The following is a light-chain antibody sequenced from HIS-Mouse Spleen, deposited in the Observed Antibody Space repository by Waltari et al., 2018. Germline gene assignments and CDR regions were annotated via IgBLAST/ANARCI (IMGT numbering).Light chain of an antibody. Sequence: SYELTQPPSVSVSPGQTARITCSGDALPKKYAYWYQQKSGQAPVLVIYEDSKRPSGIPERFSCSSSGTMATLTISGAQVEDEADYYCYSTDSSGNHRVFGGGTKLTVX. J-gene: IGLJ2*01. CDR3: YSTDSSGNHRV. CDR1: ALPKKY. CDR2: EDS. V-gene: IGLV3-10*01.